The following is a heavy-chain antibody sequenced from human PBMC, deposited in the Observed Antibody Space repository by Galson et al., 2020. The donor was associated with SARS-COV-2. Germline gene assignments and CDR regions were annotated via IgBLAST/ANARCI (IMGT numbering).Heavy chain of an antibody. D-gene: IGHD4-17*01. Sequence: GESLKISCAASGFTFSSYAMSWVRQAPGKGLEWVSAISGSGGSTYYADSVKGRFTISRDNSKNTLYLQMNSLRAEDTAVYYCAKAGTRFDYGDFFDYWGQGTLVPVSS. J-gene: IGHJ4*02. CDR1: GFTFSSYA. V-gene: IGHV3-23*01. CDR3: AKAGTRFDYGDFFDY. CDR2: ISGSGGST.